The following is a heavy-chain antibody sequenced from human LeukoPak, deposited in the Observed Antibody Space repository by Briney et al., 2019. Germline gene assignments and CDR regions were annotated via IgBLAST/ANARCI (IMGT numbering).Heavy chain of an antibody. J-gene: IGHJ5*02. CDR1: GYTFTGYY. V-gene: IGHV1-2*02. Sequence: ASVKVSCKASGYTFTGYYMHWVRQAPGQGLEWMGWINPNSGGTNYAQKFQGRVTMTRDTSISTAYMELSRLRSDDTAVYYCARDGSSIAASERFVPWGQGTLVTVSS. D-gene: IGHD6-6*01. CDR2: INPNSGGT. CDR3: ARDGSSIAASERFVP.